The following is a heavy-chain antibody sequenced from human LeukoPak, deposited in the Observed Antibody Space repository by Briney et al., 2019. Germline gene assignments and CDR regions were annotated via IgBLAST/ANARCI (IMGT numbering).Heavy chain of an antibody. J-gene: IGHJ4*02. CDR1: GFTFSNYA. V-gene: IGHV3-23*01. CDR2: ISDSGGGT. Sequence: PGGSLRLSCAASGFTFSNYAMTWVRQAPGKGLEWVSTISDSGGGTYYADSVRGRFIISRDNSKNTLYLQMNSLRAEDTAVYYCARPALWFGEYAAYFDYWGQGTLVTVSS. D-gene: IGHD3-10*01. CDR3: ARPALWFGEYAAYFDY.